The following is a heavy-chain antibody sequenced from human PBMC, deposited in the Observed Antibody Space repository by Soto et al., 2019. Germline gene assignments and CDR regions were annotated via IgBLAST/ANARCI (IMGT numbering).Heavy chain of an antibody. V-gene: IGHV3-33*01. D-gene: IGHD1-26*01. CDR2: IWYDGSNK. J-gene: IGHJ6*02. CDR3: ARDLRVGAIVYYGMDV. CDR1: GFTFSSYG. Sequence: HPGGSLRLSCAASGFTFSSYGIHWVRQAPGKGLEWVAVIWYDGSNKYYADSVKGRFTISRDNSKNTLYLQMNSLRAEDTAVYYCARDLRVGAIVYYGMDVWGQGTTVTVSS.